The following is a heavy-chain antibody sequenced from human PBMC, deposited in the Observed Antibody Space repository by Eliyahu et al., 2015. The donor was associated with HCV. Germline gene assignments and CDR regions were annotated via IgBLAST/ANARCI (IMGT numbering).Heavy chain of an antibody. CDR3: ARYRLGGSTRTYFDS. CDR1: DXTCGXYY. CDR2: ISITGNII. V-gene: IGHV3-11*01. J-gene: IGHJ4*02. Sequence: QVRLVESGGALVKPGGSLXLXCXASDXTCGXYYSMAWIRQAPGKGLEWISYISITGNIINYADSVRGRFTIYRDSAKNSLFLRMNTLRADDTAVYYCARYRLGGSTRTYFDSWGQGTLVTVSS. D-gene: IGHD3-10*01.